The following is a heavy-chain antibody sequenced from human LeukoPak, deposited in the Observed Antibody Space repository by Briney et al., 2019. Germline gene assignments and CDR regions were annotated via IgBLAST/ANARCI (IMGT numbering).Heavy chain of an antibody. V-gene: IGHV3-33*06. Sequence: GRSLRLSCAASGFTFSSYGMHWVRQAPGKGLEWVAVIWYDGSNKYYADSEKARFTISRDNSKNALYLQINSLRAEDTAVYYCAKIGVQLWLLDYYYYLDVWGKGTTVTVSS. D-gene: IGHD5-18*01. J-gene: IGHJ6*03. CDR2: IWYDGSNK. CDR3: AKIGVQLWLLDYYYYLDV. CDR1: GFTFSSYG.